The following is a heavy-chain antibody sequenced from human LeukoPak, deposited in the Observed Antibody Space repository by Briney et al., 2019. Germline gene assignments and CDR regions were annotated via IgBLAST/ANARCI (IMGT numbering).Heavy chain of an antibody. CDR2: INSDESRT. V-gene: IGHV3-74*01. J-gene: IGHJ4*02. CDR3: ARGLNY. CDR1: GFSFNTYW. Sequence: GGSLRPSCVGSGFSFNTYWMYWVRQAPGKGLVWVSDINSDESRTNYADSVKGRFTISRDNAKNTLYLQMSSLRAEDTALYYCARGLNYWGQGTLVTVSS.